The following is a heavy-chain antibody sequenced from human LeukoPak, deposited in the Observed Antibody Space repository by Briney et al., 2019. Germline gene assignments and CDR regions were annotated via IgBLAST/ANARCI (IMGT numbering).Heavy chain of an antibody. CDR2: IYYSGST. D-gene: IGHD2-15*01. J-gene: IGHJ3*02. CDR1: GGSISSYY. Sequence: SETLSPTCTVSGGSISSYYWSWIRQPPGKGLEWIGYIYYSGSTNYNPSLKSRVTISVDTSKNQFSLKLGSVTAADTAVYYCARSVVVVAATLDPAFDIWGQGTMVTVSS. V-gene: IGHV4-59*01. CDR3: ARSVVVVAATLDPAFDI.